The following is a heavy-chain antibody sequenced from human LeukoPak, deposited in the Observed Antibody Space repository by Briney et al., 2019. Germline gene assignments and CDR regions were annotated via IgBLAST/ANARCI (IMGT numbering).Heavy chain of an antibody. D-gene: IGHD3-22*01. Sequence: PGESLKISCKGSGYSFTTYWIGWVRQMPGRGLEWMGIIYPGDSDTRNSPSFQGQVTISADKSISTAYLQWSSLKASDTAMYYCARQFRDSSGYYSYYFDYWGQGTLVTVSS. V-gene: IGHV5-51*01. CDR3: ARQFRDSSGYYSYYFDY. CDR1: GYSFTTYW. J-gene: IGHJ4*02. CDR2: IYPGDSDT.